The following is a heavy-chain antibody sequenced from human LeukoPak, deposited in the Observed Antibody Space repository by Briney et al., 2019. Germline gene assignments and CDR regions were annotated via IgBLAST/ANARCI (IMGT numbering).Heavy chain of an antibody. CDR1: GCSISSNSYY. V-gene: IGHV4-39*07. CDR3: ARIYCGANCYPYYFYYYMDV. J-gene: IGHJ6*03. Sequence: SETLSLTCTVSGCSISSNSYYWGWIRQPPGKGLEWIGSIYYSGSTYYNPSLKSRVTISVDTSKNQFSLKLSPVTAADTAVYYCARIYCGANCYPYYFYYYMDVWGKGTTVTVSS. CDR2: IYYSGST. D-gene: IGHD2-21*02.